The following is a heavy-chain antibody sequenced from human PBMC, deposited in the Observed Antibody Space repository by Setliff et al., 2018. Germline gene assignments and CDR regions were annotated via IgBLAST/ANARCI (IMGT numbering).Heavy chain of an antibody. Sequence: PSETLSLTCTVSGASISSGTYYWAWIRQPPGKGLERIGRIHYRGTTYSNASLASRLTISVDTAKNQFSLKLTSVTAADTAVYYCARTGTYRYFDYWGQGTRVTVSS. V-gene: IGHV4-39*01. CDR3: ARTGTYRYFDY. CDR2: IHYRGTT. CDR1: GASISSGTYY. D-gene: IGHD1-1*01. J-gene: IGHJ4*02.